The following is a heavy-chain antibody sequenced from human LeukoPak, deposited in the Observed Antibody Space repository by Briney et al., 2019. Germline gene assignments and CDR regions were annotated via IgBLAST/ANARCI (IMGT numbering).Heavy chain of an antibody. CDR1: GGSISSYY. D-gene: IGHD2-15*01. CDR3: ARSRPYCSGGSCSPFDP. CDR2: IYYTGST. V-gene: IGHV4-59*08. Sequence: NSSETLSLTCTVSGGSISSYYWSWIRQPPGKGLEWIGYIYYTGSTNYNPSLKSRVTISLDTSKNQISLKLSSVTAADTAVYYCARSRPYCSGGSCSPFDPWGQGTLVTVSS. J-gene: IGHJ5*02.